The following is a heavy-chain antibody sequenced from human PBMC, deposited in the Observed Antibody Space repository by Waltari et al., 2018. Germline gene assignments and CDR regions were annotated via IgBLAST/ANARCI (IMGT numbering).Heavy chain of an antibody. V-gene: IGHV3-49*04. CDR1: GFTFGDSA. J-gene: IGHJ6*02. CDR2: IRSEAYGGTT. Sequence: ELQLVESGGGSVQPGRSLRLSCKASGFTFGDSAMSWVGQAPGKGLEWLGFIRSEAYGGTTEYAASVKGRFTISKGDSKNIAYLQMNSLRTEDTAVYYCTRDQGWNSISRRGMDVWGQGTTVTVSS. CDR3: TRDQGWNSISRRGMDV. D-gene: IGHD1-1*01.